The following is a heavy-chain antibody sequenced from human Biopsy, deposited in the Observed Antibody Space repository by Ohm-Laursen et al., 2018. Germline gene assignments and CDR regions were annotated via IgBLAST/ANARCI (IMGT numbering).Heavy chain of an antibody. CDR3: ARGMRSSGWPYFDS. J-gene: IGHJ4*02. D-gene: IGHD6-19*01. CDR1: GDSVSSGIFY. Sequence: GTLSLTCTVSGDSVSSGIFYWTWIRQPPGQGLEYIGYIYDRGSTANYNPSLESRVTMSVDMPKNQFSLKLSSVTAADTAIYYCARGMRSSGWPYFDSWGQGTRVTVSS. CDR2: IYDRGSTA. V-gene: IGHV4-61*01.